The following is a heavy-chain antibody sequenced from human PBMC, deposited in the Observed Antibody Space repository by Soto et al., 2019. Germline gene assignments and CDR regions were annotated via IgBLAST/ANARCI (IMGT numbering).Heavy chain of an antibody. D-gene: IGHD2-2*02. Sequence: GGSLRLSCVGSGFTFSTYSINWVRQAPGKGLGWVSSISSRSDIYYADSVKGRFTISRDNAKNSVSLQMNSLRAEDTAVYYCAREYTAWPLAYGLDVWGQGTTVTVSS. CDR1: GFTFSTYS. CDR2: ISSRSDI. CDR3: AREYTAWPLAYGLDV. V-gene: IGHV3-21*01. J-gene: IGHJ6*02.